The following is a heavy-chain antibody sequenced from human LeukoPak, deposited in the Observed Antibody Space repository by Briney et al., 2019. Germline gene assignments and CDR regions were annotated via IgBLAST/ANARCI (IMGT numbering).Heavy chain of an antibody. CDR2: IYYSGST. CDR3: ARDNQFGGVFDY. V-gene: IGHV4-59*01. J-gene: IGHJ4*02. CDR1: GGSISSYY. Sequence: SETLSLTCTVSGGSISSYYWSWIRQPPGKGLEWIGYIYYSGSTNYNPSLKSRVTISVDTSKNQFSLKLSSVTAADTAVYYCARDNQFGGVFDYWGQGTLVTVSS. D-gene: IGHD4-23*01.